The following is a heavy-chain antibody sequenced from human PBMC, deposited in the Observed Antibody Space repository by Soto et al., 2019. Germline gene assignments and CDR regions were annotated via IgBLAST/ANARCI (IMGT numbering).Heavy chain of an antibody. D-gene: IGHD3-10*01. CDR3: ARNLTSVRGS. J-gene: IGHJ4*02. CDR1: GGTFSRHS. V-gene: IGHV1-69*01. Sequence: QVQMVQSGAEVKKPGSSARVSCKVSGGTFSRHSISWVRQAPGQGLEWLGGIIPIFDATQYAQKFQGRLTITANQSTPTCNMATRGLRAEDKPTYYCARNLTSVRGSWRQGTLVTVS. CDR2: IIPIFDAT.